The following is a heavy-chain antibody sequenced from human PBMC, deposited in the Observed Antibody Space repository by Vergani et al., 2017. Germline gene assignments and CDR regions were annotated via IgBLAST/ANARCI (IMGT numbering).Heavy chain of an antibody. CDR2: IIPIFGTA. CDR3: ARDYIGVDIQLWHVFDY. V-gene: IGHV1-69*12. Sequence: QVQLVQSGAEVKKPGSSVKVSCKASGGTFSSYAISWVRQAPGQGLEWMGGIIPIFGTANYVQKFQGRVTITADESTSTAYMELSSLGSEDTAVYYCARDYIGVDIQLWHVFDYWGQGTLVTVSS. J-gene: IGHJ4*02. CDR1: GGTFSSYA. D-gene: IGHD5-18*01.